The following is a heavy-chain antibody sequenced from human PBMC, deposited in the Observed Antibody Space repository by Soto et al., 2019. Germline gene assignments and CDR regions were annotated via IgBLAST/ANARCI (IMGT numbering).Heavy chain of an antibody. CDR3: AGPDYTSSMGSN. Sequence: PSETLSLTCTVSGGSISSSNSYWGWIRQPPGKGLEWIGSVSYTGNTFYAPSLKSRITMSVDTSNNQFSLNLRSATAADMGVYYWAGPDYTSSMGSNWGQGILVTVSS. CDR1: GGSISSSNSY. V-gene: IGHV4-39*01. D-gene: IGHD6-6*01. CDR2: VSYTGNT. J-gene: IGHJ4*02.